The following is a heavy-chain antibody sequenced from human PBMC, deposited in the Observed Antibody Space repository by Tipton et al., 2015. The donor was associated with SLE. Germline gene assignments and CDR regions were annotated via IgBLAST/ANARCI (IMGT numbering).Heavy chain of an antibody. CDR1: GLTISHCW. V-gene: IGHV3-7*01. CDR3: VGGYGWLPDY. J-gene: IGHJ4*02. Sequence: SLRLSCVGSGLTISHCWMNWVRQAPGKGLEWVANIKQDGSETYYVDSLRGRFAISRGNTKNSVYLQMNNLRAEDTAVYYCVGGYGWLPDYWGQGTLVTVSS. D-gene: IGHD5-12*01. CDR2: IKQDGSET.